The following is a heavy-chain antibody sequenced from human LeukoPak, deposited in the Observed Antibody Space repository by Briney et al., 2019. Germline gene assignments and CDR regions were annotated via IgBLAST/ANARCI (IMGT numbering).Heavy chain of an antibody. J-gene: IGHJ6*02. D-gene: IGHD3-22*01. CDR2: ISYDGSNK. CDR3: AKGLNYYDSSGNYPFYYYYGMDV. Sequence: GGSLRLSCAASGFTFSSYAMHWVRQAPGKGLEWVAVISYDGSNKYYADSVKGRFTISRDNSKNTLYLQMNSLRAEDTAVYYCAKGLNYYDSSGNYPFYYYYGMDVWGQGTTVTVSS. CDR1: GFTFSSYA. V-gene: IGHV3-30*07.